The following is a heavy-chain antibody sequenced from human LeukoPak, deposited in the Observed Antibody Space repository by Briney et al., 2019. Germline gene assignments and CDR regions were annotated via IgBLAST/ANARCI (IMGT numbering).Heavy chain of an antibody. CDR2: IYYSGST. J-gene: IGHJ5*02. CDR3: ARGYYWFDP. D-gene: IGHD3-22*01. Sequence: SETLSLTCTVSGGSISSYYWSWTRQPPGKGLEWIGYIYYSGSTKYNPSLKSRVTISIDTSKNQFSLKLSSVTAADTAVYYCARGYYWFDPWGQGTLVTVSS. V-gene: IGHV4-59*01. CDR1: GGSISSYY.